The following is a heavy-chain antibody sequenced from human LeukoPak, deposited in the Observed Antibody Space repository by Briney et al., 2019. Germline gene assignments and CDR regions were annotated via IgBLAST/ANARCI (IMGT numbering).Heavy chain of an antibody. CDR2: IYSGGST. CDR1: GFTFSNYA. D-gene: IGHD1-7*01. Sequence: GGSLRLSCAASGFTFSNYAMSWVRQAPGKGLEWVSVIYSGGSTYYADSVKGRFTISRDNSKNTLYLQMNSLRAEDTAVYYCARRNYGYYYYGMDVWGQGTTVTVSS. V-gene: IGHV3-66*04. CDR3: ARRNYGYYYYGMDV. J-gene: IGHJ6*02.